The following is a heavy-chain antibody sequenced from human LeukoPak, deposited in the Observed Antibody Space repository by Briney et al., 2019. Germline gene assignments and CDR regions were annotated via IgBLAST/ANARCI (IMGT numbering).Heavy chain of an antibody. D-gene: IGHD3-22*01. CDR1: GFTFSNYW. CDR3: VRVSYHYDSSNKLKY. Sequence: HPGGSLRLSCAASGFTFSNYWMYWVRQAPGKGLVWVSRINSDGERRSYADSVKGRFNISRDNAKSSLFLQMDGLRVEDTAVYYCVRVSYHYDSSNKLKYWGQGTLVTVSS. V-gene: IGHV3-74*01. CDR2: INSDGERR. J-gene: IGHJ4*02.